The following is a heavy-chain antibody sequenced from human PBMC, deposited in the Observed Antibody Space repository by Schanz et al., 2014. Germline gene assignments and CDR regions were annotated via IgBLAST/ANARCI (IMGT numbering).Heavy chain of an antibody. J-gene: IGHJ4*02. D-gene: IGHD2-21*01. Sequence: QVQLVESGGGVVQPGGSLRLSCAASGFTFSSYSMHWVRQAPGKGLDWVAFIRFDGSSEYYADSVRGRFTISRDNSKNTLYLQMNSLRAEDTAVYYCVKDVWDNWGQGTLVAVSS. V-gene: IGHV3-30*02. CDR3: VKDVWDN. CDR1: GFTFSSYS. CDR2: IRFDGSSE.